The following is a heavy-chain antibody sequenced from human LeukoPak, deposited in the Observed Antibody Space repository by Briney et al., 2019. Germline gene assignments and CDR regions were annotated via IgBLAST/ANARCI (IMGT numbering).Heavy chain of an antibody. Sequence: SETLSLTCAVSGYSMSRGYHWGWIRQPPGKGLEWIGSIHHSGSTYYNSSLKSRVTISVDTSKNQSSVKVSSVTAADTAVYYCARVNWNPDYWGQGTLVTVSS. CDR1: GYSMSRGYH. CDR2: IHHSGST. CDR3: ARVNWNPDY. J-gene: IGHJ4*02. D-gene: IGHD1-1*01. V-gene: IGHV4-38-2*01.